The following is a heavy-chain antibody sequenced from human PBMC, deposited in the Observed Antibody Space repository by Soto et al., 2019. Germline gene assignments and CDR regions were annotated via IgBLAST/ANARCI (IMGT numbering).Heavy chain of an antibody. V-gene: IGHV4-30-4*01. J-gene: IGHJ3*02. Sequence: QVQLQESGPGLVKPSQTLSLTCTVSGDSVNGGDYYWSWIRQPPGRGLEWIGYIYDRGSTDYNPSLKSRITILVDTSKNQFSLKLSSVTDADTAVYYCARAKRDIWGTFRNDAFDIWGQGTMVIVSS. CDR3: ARAKRDIWGTFRNDAFDI. CDR2: IYDRGST. CDR1: GDSVNGGDYY. D-gene: IGHD3-16*01.